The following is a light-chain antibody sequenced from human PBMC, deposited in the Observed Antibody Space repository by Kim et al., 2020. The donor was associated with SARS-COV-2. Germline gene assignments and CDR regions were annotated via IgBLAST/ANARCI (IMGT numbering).Light chain of an antibody. V-gene: IGLV1-44*01. J-gene: IGLJ2*01. CDR1: SPNIGANT. Sequence: GQRVTIPCYGSSPNIGANTANWYQQFPGTAPKLLIHSDNRRPSGVPDRFSGSKSGTAASLAIRGLQSEDEGDYYCAAWDDSLNVVLFGGGTQLTVL. CDR2: SDN. CDR3: AAWDDSLNVVL.